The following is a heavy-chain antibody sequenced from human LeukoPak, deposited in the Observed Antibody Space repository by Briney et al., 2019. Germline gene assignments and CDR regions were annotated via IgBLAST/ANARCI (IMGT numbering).Heavy chain of an antibody. CDR2: VNPRGNA. D-gene: IGHD1-1*01. Sequence: ASVKVSCKASGYTFSKYDINWVRQTTGLGLEWMGWVNPRGNAAYAQKFQGRVIFTRTASISTAYMELNSLTSDDTGVYYCAREVSRNDGTLDFWGQGTLVLVSS. CDR1: GYTFSKYD. CDR3: AREVSRNDGTLDF. V-gene: IGHV1-8*03. J-gene: IGHJ4*02.